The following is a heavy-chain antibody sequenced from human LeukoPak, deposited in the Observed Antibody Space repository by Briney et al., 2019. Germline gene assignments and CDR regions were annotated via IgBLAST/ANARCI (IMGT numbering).Heavy chain of an antibody. Sequence: SETLSLTCTVSGGSISSSSYYWGWIRQPPGKGLEWIGYIYYSGSTNYNPSLKSRVTISVDTSKNQFSLKLSSVTAADTAVYYCAALSRGSGSSFDYWGQGTLVTVSS. CDR2: IYYSGST. J-gene: IGHJ4*02. CDR3: AALSRGSGSSFDY. D-gene: IGHD3-10*01. V-gene: IGHV4-61*05. CDR1: GGSISSSSYY.